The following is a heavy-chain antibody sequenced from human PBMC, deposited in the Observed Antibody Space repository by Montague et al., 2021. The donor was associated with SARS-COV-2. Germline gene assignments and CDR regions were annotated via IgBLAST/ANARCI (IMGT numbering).Heavy chain of an antibody. J-gene: IGHJ4*02. CDR3: ARRTDILTGYYDY. D-gene: IGHD3-9*01. Sequence: SETLSLTCAVSGGSISHYYWSWIRQPPGKGLEWIGYIYSSGGTNYNPSLKSRVALSLDAAKNHFSLRLSSVTAADMAVYYCARRTDILTGYYDYWGQGTLVTVSS. CDR1: GGSISHYY. V-gene: IGHV4-59*01. CDR2: IYSSGGT.